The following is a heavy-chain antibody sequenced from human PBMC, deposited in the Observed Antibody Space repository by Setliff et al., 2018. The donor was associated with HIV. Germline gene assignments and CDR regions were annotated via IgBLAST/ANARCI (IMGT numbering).Heavy chain of an antibody. Sequence: ASVKVSCKASGYTFTGYYMHWVRQAPGQGLEWMGWINPNSGGTNYAQKFQGWVTMTRDTSISTAYMELSSLRSEDTAVYYCARGKVAAAVYWYFDLWGRGTLVTVSS. CDR2: INPNSGGT. CDR3: ARGKVAAAVYWYFDL. J-gene: IGHJ2*01. CDR1: GYTFTGYY. V-gene: IGHV1-2*04. D-gene: IGHD2-2*01.